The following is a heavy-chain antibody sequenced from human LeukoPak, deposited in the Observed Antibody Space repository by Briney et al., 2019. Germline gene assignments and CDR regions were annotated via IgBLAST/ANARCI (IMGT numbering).Heavy chain of an antibody. CDR2: ISYAGSNK. Sequence: GGSLRLSCAASGFTFSSYAMHWVRQAPGKGLEWVAVISYAGSNKYYADSVKGRFTISRDNSKNTLYLQMNSLRAEDTAVYYCARTLANYDFWSGSDYWGQGTLVTVSS. CDR3: ARTLANYDFWSGSDY. CDR1: GFTFSSYA. D-gene: IGHD3-3*01. V-gene: IGHV3-30*04. J-gene: IGHJ4*02.